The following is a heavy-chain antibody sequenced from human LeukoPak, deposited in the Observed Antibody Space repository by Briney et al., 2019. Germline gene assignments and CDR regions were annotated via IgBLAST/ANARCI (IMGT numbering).Heavy chain of an antibody. CDR3: ARGRFSNLYYYDSSGYLFSY. J-gene: IGHJ4*02. V-gene: IGHV1-8*01. CDR2: MNPNSGNT. Sequence: ASVKVSCKASGYTFTSYDINWVRQATGQGLEWMGWMNPNSGNTGYAQKFQGRVTMTRNTSISTAYMELSSLRSEDTAVYYCARGRFSNLYYYDSSGYLFSYWGRGTLVTVSS. D-gene: IGHD3-22*01. CDR1: GYTFTSYD.